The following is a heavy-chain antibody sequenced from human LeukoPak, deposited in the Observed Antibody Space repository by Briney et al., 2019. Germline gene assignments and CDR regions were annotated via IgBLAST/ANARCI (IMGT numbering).Heavy chain of an antibody. J-gene: IGHJ4*02. V-gene: IGHV1-69*06. CDR3: ASLRFWSGYYDRRYYFDY. CDR1: GGTFSSYA. Sequence: ASVKVSCKASGGTFSSYAISWVRQAPGQGLEWMGGIIPIFGTANYAQKFQGRVTITADKSTSTAYMELSSLRSEDTAVYYCASLRFWSGYYDRRYYFDYWGQGTLVTVSS. D-gene: IGHD3-3*01. CDR2: IIPIFGTA.